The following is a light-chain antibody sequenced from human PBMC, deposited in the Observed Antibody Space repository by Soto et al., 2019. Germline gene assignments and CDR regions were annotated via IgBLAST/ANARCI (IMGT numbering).Light chain of an antibody. J-gene: IGKJ5*01. CDR2: GAS. V-gene: IGKV3-15*01. CDR1: QSVSSN. CDR3: QQYNNYIT. Sequence: EIVMTQSPATLSVSPGERATLSCRASQSVSSNLAWYQQTPGQTPRLLIYGASTRATGIPARFSGSGSGTEFTLTISSLQSEDFAVYYCQQYNNYITFGQGTRLEIK.